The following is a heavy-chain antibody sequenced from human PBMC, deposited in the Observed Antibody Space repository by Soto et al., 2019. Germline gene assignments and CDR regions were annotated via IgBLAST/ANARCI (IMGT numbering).Heavy chain of an antibody. CDR2: IYYSGST. V-gene: IGHV4-59*01. CDR1: GVSISSNY. CDR3: ARAVSSWYLDY. D-gene: IGHD6-13*01. Sequence: SETLSLTCTVSGVSISSNYWSWIRQPPGKGLEWIGYIYYSGSTSSNPSLKSRVTISVDTSKNQFSLKLTSVTAADTAVYYCARAVSSWYLDYWGHGILVTVSS. J-gene: IGHJ4*01.